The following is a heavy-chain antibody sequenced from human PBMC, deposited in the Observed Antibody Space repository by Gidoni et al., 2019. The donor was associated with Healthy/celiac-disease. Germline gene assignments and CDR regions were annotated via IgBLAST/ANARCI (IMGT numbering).Heavy chain of an antibody. CDR2: ISGIVGST. D-gene: IGHD2-15*01. CDR3: AKDFALGYCSGGSCYSDAFDI. J-gene: IGHJ3*02. Sequence: EVQLLESGGGLVQPGGSLRRSCAASGFHFSSYAVSWVRQAPGKGLELVSAISGIVGSTYYADSVKGRFTISRDNSKNTLYLQMNSLRAEDTAVYYCAKDFALGYCSGGSCYSDAFDIWGQGTMVTVSS. V-gene: IGHV3-23*01. CDR1: GFHFSSYA.